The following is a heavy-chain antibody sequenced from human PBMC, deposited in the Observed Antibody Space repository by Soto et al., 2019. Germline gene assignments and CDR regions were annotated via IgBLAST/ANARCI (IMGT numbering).Heavy chain of an antibody. CDR3: AREGAAPYYYYGMDV. J-gene: IGHJ6*02. V-gene: IGHV4-31*03. CDR2: IYYSGST. Sequence: QVQLQESGPGLVKPSQTLSLTCTVSGGSISSGGYFWSWIRQPPGKGLEWIGFIYYSGSTYYNPSLKSRVTISVDTSKNQCSRKLSSVTAADTAVYYCAREGAAPYYYYGMDVWGQGTTVTVSS. D-gene: IGHD6-6*01. CDR1: GGSISSGGYF.